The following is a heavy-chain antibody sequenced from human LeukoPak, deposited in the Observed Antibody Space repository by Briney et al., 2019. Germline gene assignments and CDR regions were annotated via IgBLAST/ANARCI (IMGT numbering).Heavy chain of an antibody. Sequence: GSLRLSCAASGFTFNNYAMTWVRQAPGKGLEWVSTIIGSGGSTDYADSVKGRFTISRDNSKDTLFLQMDSLRVEDTAVYYCATFCGGGDCYSFAPWGQGTLVTVSS. CDR2: IIGSGGST. J-gene: IGHJ5*02. CDR1: GFTFNNYA. CDR3: ATFCGGGDCYSFAP. D-gene: IGHD2-21*02. V-gene: IGHV3-23*01.